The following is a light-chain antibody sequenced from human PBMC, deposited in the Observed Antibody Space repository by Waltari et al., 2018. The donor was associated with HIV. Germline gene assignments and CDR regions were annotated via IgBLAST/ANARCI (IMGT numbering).Light chain of an antibody. CDR1: QIIISY. CDR2: AAS. J-gene: IGKJ2*01. Sequence: DIQMTQSPSSLSASVGDSVTFTCRASQIIISYLNWYQQKPGKAPKLLIYAASSLQSGVPSRFSGSGSVTDFTLTISSLQPEDFATYYCQQSYSTPPTFGQGTKLEI. CDR3: QQSYSTPPT. V-gene: IGKV1-39*01.